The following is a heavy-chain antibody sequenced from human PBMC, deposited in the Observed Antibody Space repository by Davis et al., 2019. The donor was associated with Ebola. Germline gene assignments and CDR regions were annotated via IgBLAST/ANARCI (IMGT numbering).Heavy chain of an antibody. CDR2: ISSSSSTI. CDR1: GFTFSSYS. V-gene: IGHV3-48*01. D-gene: IGHD1-26*01. J-gene: IGHJ3*02. CDR3: ARDSEFRELTSDAFDI. Sequence: GESLKISCAASGFTFSSYSMNWVRQAPGKGLEWVSYISSSSSTIYYADSVKGRFTISRDNAKNSLYLQMNSLRAEDTAVYYCARDSEFRELTSDAFDIWGQGTMATVSS.